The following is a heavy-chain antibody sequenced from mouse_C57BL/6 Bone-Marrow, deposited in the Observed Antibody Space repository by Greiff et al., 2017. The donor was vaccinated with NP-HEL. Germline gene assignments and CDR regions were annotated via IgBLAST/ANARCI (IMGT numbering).Heavy chain of an antibody. CDR3: ARPVYYYGSSYDWYFDV. D-gene: IGHD1-1*01. V-gene: IGHV1-39*01. J-gene: IGHJ1*03. CDR2: INPNYGTT. CDR1: GYSFTDYN. Sequence: VHVKQSGPELVKPGASVKISCKASGYSFTDYNMNWVKQSNGKSLEWIGVINPNYGTTSYNQKFKGKATLTVDQSSSTAYMQLNSLTSEDSAVYYCARPVYYYGSSYDWYFDVWGTGTTVTVSS.